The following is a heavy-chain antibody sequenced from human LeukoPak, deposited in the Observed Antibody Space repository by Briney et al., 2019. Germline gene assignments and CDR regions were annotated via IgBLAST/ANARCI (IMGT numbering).Heavy chain of an antibody. D-gene: IGHD3-3*01. J-gene: IGHJ4*02. CDR1: GYTFTGYY. V-gene: IGHV1-2*06. CDR3: ARDGIRFLEWLRIDY. Sequence: ASVKVSCKASGYTFTGYYMHWVRQAPGQGLEWMGRINPNSGGTNYAQKFQGRVTMTRDTSTSTAYMELSRLRSDDTAVYYCARDGIRFLEWLRIDYWGQGTLVTVSS. CDR2: INPNSGGT.